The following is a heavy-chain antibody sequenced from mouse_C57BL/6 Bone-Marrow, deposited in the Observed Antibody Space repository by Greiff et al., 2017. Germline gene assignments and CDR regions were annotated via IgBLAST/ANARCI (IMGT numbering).Heavy chain of an antibody. V-gene: IGHV1-58*01. D-gene: IGHD2-1*01. CDR3: ARGGGNCLFDY. Sequence: VQLQQSGAELVRPGSSVTMSCKTSGYTFTSSGLNWVKQRPGQGLEWFGYIYIGNGYTEYNEKFKGKATLTSETSSSTAYMQLSSLTSEDSAIYVCARGGGNCLFDYWGQGTTLTVSS. J-gene: IGHJ2*01. CDR2: IYIGNGYT. CDR1: GYTFTSSG.